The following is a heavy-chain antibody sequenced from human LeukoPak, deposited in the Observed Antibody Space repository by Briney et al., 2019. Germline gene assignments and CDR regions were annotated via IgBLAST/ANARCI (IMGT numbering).Heavy chain of an antibody. J-gene: IGHJ3*02. CDR3: ARCTTGTTMAFDI. D-gene: IGHD1-1*01. CDR2: IKQDGSEK. V-gene: IGHV3-7*01. CDR1: GFTFSSYW. Sequence: GGSLRLSCAASGFTFSSYWMSWVRQAPGKGLEWVANIKQDGSEKYYVDSVKGRFTISRDNAKNSLYLQMNSLRAEDTAVYYCARCTTGTTMAFDIWGQGTMVTVSS.